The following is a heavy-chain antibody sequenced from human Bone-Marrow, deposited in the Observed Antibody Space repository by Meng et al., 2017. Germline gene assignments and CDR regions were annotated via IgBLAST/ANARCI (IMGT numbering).Heavy chain of an antibody. D-gene: IGHD5-18*01. J-gene: IGHJ6*02. CDR3: ARDLGYSYGRNYYYYYGMDV. CDR1: GDSVSSNSAA. Sequence: SQTLSLICAISGDSVSSNSAAWNWIRQSPSRGLEWLGRTYYRSKWYNDYAVSVKSRITINPDTSKNQFSLQLNSVTPEDTAVYYCARDLGYSYGRNYYYYYGMDVWGQGTTVTVSS. V-gene: IGHV6-1*01. CDR2: TYYRSKWYN.